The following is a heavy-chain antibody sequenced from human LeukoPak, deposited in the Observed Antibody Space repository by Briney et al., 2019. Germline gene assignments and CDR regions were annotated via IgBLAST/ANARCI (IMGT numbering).Heavy chain of an antibody. V-gene: IGHV4-59*01. J-gene: IGHJ4*02. Sequence: SETLSLTCTVSGGSPTFYYWTWIPQPPGKELETIGYIYYSGSTNDNPSLSSRVTISLDTSKNPFALKLTSVTAADTAMYYCARVAAAGSGIPFYCDFWGQGALVAVSS. CDR1: GGSPTFYY. CDR2: IYYSGST. D-gene: IGHD6-13*01. CDR3: ARVAAAGSGIPFYCDF.